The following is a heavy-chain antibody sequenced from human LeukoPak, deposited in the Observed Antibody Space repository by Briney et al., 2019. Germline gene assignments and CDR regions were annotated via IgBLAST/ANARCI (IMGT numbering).Heavy chain of an antibody. Sequence: SETLSLTCTVSGGSISSYYWSWIRQPPGKGLEWIGYIYYSGSTNYNPSLKSRVTMSVDTSKNQFSLKLSSVTAADTAVYCCARDSIAVAGMDNWFDPWGQGTLVTVSS. CDR2: IYYSGST. D-gene: IGHD6-19*01. CDR1: GGSISSYY. CDR3: ARDSIAVAGMDNWFDP. V-gene: IGHV4-59*12. J-gene: IGHJ5*02.